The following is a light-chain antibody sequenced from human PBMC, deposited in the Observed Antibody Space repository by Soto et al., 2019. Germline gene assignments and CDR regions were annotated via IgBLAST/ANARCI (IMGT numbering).Light chain of an antibody. J-gene: IGLJ1*01. Sequence: QSVLTQPASVSGSPGQSITISCTGTITDIGAYNYVSWYQQHPGKAPKLLIYGVSSRPSGASNRFSGSKSGNAAYLTISGLQADDEAEYYCSSYTSSITPYVFGTGTRSPS. CDR3: SSYTSSITPYV. V-gene: IGLV2-14*01. CDR1: ITDIGAYNY. CDR2: GVS.